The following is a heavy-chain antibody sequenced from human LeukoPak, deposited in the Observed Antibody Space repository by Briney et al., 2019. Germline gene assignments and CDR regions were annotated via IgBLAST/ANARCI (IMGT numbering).Heavy chain of an antibody. V-gene: IGHV1-69*05. CDR1: GGTFSSYA. CDR2: IIPIFGTA. CDR3: AIHSSSWDYYFDY. J-gene: IGHJ4*02. Sequence: SVKVSCKASGGTFSSYAISWVRQAPGQGLEWMGRIIPIFGTANYAQKFQGGVTITTDESTSTAYMELSSLRSEDTAVYYCAIHSSSWDYYFDYWGQGTLVTVSS. D-gene: IGHD6-13*01.